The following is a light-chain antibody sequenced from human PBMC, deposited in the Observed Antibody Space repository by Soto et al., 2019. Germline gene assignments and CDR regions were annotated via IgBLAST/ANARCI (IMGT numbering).Light chain of an antibody. CDR2: DVS. J-gene: IGLJ1*01. CDR1: SSDVGAYNY. V-gene: IGLV2-14*03. CDR3: SSYRSTNPLYV. Sequence: QSALTQPASVSGSPGQSITISCTGTSSDVGAYNYVSWYQLHPGKAPKLMIYDVSNRPSGVSNRFSGSKSGNTASLTISGLQAEDESDYYCSSYRSTNPLYVFGTGTKLTVL.